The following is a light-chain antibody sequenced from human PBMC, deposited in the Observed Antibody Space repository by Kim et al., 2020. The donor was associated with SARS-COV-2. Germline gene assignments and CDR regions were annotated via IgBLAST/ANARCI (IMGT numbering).Light chain of an antibody. CDR1: ELGHKY. V-gene: IGLV3-1*01. Sequence: VSPGQTASITCSGDELGHKYTVWYKQKPGQSPVLVMYQDSRRPSGIPERFSGSNSGNTATLTISGTQAMDEADYYCQAWDSSTAVVFGGGTKLTVL. CDR2: QDS. J-gene: IGLJ2*01. CDR3: QAWDSSTAVV.